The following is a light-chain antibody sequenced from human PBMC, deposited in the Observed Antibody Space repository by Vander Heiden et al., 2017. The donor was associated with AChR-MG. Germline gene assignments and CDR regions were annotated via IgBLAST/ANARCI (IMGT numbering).Light chain of an antibody. CDR1: RSNLGAGND. CDR3: QSYDTSLSGLYV. Sequence: QPALTQPPTVSGAPGPRVTIPFPGSRSNLGAGNDVHASQPLHGAAAKPLIYGNINRPSGVPDRFSGSKSGTSASLAITGLQPEDEADYYCQSYDTSLSGLYVFGTGTKVTVL. V-gene: IGLV1-40*01. CDR2: GNI. J-gene: IGLJ1*01.